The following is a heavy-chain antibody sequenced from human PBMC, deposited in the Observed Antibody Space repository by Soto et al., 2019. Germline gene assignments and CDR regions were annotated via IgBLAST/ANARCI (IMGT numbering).Heavy chain of an antibody. Sequence: ASVKVSCKTSGYIFNDYHMHWVRQAPGQGLEWMGWINPKNGDTNYAQKFQDRVTMTTDTSISTVYIELSRLTSDDTAVYYCASAGGGSNIAAVWLDHWGQGTLVTVSS. V-gene: IGHV1-2*02. CDR3: ASAGGGSNIAAVWLDH. J-gene: IGHJ4*02. CDR1: GYIFNDYH. CDR2: INPKNGDT. D-gene: IGHD2-2*01.